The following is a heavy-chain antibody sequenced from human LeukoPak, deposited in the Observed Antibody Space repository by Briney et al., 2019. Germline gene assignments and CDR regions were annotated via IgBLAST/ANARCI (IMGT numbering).Heavy chain of an antibody. Sequence: GGSLRLSCAASGFTFSSYWMSWVRQAPGQGLEWVANIKQDGSEKYYVDSVKGRFTISRDNAKNSLYLQMNSLRAEDTAVYYCARYSGSPYFDYWGQGTLVTVSS. J-gene: IGHJ4*02. CDR1: GFTFSSYW. CDR2: IKQDGSEK. V-gene: IGHV3-7*04. D-gene: IGHD1-26*01. CDR3: ARYSGSPYFDY.